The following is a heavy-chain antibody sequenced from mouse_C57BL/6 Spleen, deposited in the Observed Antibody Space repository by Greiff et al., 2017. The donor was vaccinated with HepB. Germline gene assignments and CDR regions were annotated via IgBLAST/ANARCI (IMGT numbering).Heavy chain of an antibody. D-gene: IGHD3-2*01. CDR3: ARDEGDIFAY. J-gene: IGHJ3*01. CDR1: GYTFTSYW. Sequence: VQLQQSGAELVMPGASVKLSCKASGYTFTSYWMHWVKQRPGQGLEWIGEIDPSDSYTNYNQKFKGKSTLTVDKSSSTAYMQLSSLTSEDSAVYYCARDEGDIFAYWGQGTLVTVSA. V-gene: IGHV1-69*01. CDR2: IDPSDSYT.